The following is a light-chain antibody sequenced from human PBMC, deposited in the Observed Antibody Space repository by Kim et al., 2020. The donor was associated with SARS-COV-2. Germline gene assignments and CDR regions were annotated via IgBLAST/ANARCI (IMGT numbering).Light chain of an antibody. CDR1: TGPVTNGHY. Sequence: PGGTVTLTCGSSTGPVTNGHYPYWFQQKPGQVPRTLIYDKSNKDSGTPARFSGSLLGGKAALTLSDAQPEDEADYYCSVLHNGGRPFGGGTKLTVL. J-gene: IGLJ2*01. V-gene: IGLV7-46*01. CDR2: DKS. CDR3: SVLHNGGRP.